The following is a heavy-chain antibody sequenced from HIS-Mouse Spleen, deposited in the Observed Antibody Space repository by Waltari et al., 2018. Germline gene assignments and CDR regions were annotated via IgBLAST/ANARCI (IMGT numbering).Heavy chain of an antibody. V-gene: IGHV4-38-2*02. CDR1: GSSISSGSY. Sequence: QVQLQESGPGLVKPSETLSLTCTVSGSSISSGSYWVWIRQPPGKGLEWIGSIYHSGSTYYNPSLKSRVTISVDTSKNQFSLKLSSVTAADTAVYYCARVKTWGQGTLVTVSS. J-gene: IGHJ5*02. CDR3: ARVKT. CDR2: IYHSGST.